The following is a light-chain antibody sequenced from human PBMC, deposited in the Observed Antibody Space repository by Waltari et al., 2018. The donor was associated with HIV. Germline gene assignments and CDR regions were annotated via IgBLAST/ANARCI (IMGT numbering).Light chain of an antibody. J-gene: IGLJ2*01. Sequence: QSALTQPASVSGSPGQSITISCTGTSSDVGGYHYVSWYQQHPGKAPKLMIYEVSNRPSGVSNRFSGSKSGNTASLTISGLQAEDEADYYCSSYTSSSTSVVFGGGTKLTVL. CDR3: SSYTSSSTSVV. CDR1: SSDVGGYHY. CDR2: EVS. V-gene: IGLV2-14*01.